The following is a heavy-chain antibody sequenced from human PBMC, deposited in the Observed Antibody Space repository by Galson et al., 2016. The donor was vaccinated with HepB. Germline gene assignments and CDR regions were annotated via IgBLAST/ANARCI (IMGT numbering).Heavy chain of an antibody. Sequence: SLRLSCATSGFTFADYAMTWFRQTPGEGLEWVGFVRSETYGGTTDYAASVERRFTISRDDSNSIAYLQMNSLKTEDTAVYYCSRISGYTYGHDFDYWGQGTLVTVSS. V-gene: IGHV3-49*03. CDR2: VRSETYGGTT. CDR3: SRISGYTYGHDFDY. J-gene: IGHJ4*02. CDR1: GFTFADYA. D-gene: IGHD5-18*01.